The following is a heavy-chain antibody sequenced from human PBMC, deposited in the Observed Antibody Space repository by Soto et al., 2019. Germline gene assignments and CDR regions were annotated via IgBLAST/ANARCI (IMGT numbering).Heavy chain of an antibody. CDR3: AKYDSSGYYRDSYFDY. Sequence: EVQLLESGGGLVQPGGSLRLSCAASGFTFSSYAMSWVRQAPGKGLEWVSAISGSGGSTYYADSVKGRFTISRDNSKNTLYLQMNSLRAEDTAVYYCAKYDSSGYYRDSYFDYWGQGTLVTVSS. CDR1: GFTFSSYA. J-gene: IGHJ4*02. D-gene: IGHD3-22*01. CDR2: ISGSGGST. V-gene: IGHV3-23*01.